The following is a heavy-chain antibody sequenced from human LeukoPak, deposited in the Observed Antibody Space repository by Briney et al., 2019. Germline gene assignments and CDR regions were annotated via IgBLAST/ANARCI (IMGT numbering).Heavy chain of an antibody. D-gene: IGHD3-16*01. CDR3: AKDYAVGSIDY. V-gene: IGHV3-23*01. CDR2: ISGSGGST. CDR1: GFTFSSYG. J-gene: IGHJ4*02. Sequence: GGSLRLSCAASGFTFSSYGMSWVRQAPGKGLEWVSAISGSGGSTFYADSVRGRFTISRDNSKNTVSLQMESLRAEDTALYYCAKDYAVGSIDYWGQGTLVTVSS.